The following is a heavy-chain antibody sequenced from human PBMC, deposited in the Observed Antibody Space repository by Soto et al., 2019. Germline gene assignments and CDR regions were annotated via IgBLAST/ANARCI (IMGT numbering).Heavy chain of an antibody. CDR1: GGSFSGYY. CDR2: INHSGST. CDR3: ARVLLWFGEVHAFDI. V-gene: IGHV4-34*01. D-gene: IGHD3-10*01. J-gene: IGHJ3*02. Sequence: SETLSLTCAVYGGSFSGYYGSWIRQPPGKGLEWIGEINHSGSTNYNPSLKSRVTISVDTSKNQFSLKLSSVTAADTAVYYCARVLLWFGEVHAFDIWGQGTMVT.